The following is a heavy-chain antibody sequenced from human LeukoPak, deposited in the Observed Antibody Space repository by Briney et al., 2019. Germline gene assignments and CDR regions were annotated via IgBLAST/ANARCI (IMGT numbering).Heavy chain of an antibody. J-gene: IGHJ4*02. CDR1: GYTFTGYD. D-gene: IGHD1-26*01. Sequence: ASVKVSCKASGYTFTGYDIHGVRQATGQGLEWMGWMNPNSGDTGYAQKFQGRVTMTRNSSIDTAYMELSGLRSEDTAVYYCTRGSLSGSSRDYWGQGTLLTVSS. CDR3: TRGSLSGSSRDY. V-gene: IGHV1-8*01. CDR2: MNPNSGDT.